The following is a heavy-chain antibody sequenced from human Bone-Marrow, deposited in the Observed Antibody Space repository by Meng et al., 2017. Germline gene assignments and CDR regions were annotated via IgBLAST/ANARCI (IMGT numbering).Heavy chain of an antibody. D-gene: IGHD1-26*01. Sequence: GESLKISCAASGFTFSSYWMHWVRQAPGKGLVWVSRINSDGSSTSYADSVKGRFIISRDNAKNSLYLQMSSLRAEDTAVYYCARVSGSYYVWYFDLWGRGTLVTVSS. V-gene: IGHV3-74*01. CDR2: INSDGSST. CDR1: GFTFSSYW. CDR3: ARVSGSYYVWYFDL. J-gene: IGHJ2*01.